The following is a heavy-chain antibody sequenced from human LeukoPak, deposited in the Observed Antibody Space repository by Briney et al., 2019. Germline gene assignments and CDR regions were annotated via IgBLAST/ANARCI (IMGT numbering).Heavy chain of an antibody. CDR3: EKYPERVFDV. CDR2: ISPTGAGT. J-gene: IGHJ3*01. CDR1: GFTFNGYA. Sequence: GGSLRLSCAASGFTFNGYAMSWVRQAPGKGLEWVSTISPTGAGTYYADSVKGLFTISRDNSKNTLYLEMNSLRAEDTAVYYCEKYPERVFDVWAKGTTVPV. V-gene: IGHV3-23*01.